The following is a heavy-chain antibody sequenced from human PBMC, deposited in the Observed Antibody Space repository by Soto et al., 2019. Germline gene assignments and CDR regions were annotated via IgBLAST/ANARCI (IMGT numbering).Heavy chain of an antibody. CDR3: ARGRMTTVTISYYYYYMVV. J-gene: IGHJ6*03. D-gene: IGHD4-17*01. V-gene: IGHV1-8*01. CDR1: GYTFTSYD. Sequence: ASVKVSCKASGYTFTSYDINWVRQATGQGLEWMGWMNPNSGNTGFAQKFQGRVTMTRNTSISTAYMELSSLRSEDTAVYYCARGRMTTVTISYYYYYMVVWGKGTTVTV. CDR2: MNPNSGNT.